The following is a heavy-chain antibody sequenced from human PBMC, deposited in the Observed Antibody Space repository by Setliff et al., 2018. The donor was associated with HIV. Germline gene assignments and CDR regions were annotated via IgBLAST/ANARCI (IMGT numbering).Heavy chain of an antibody. CDR3: ARRKIQLFLRDAFDI. CDR1: GGSISSSSYY. Sequence: PSETLSLTCTVSGGSISSSSYYWGWIRQPPGKGLEWIGSIYYSGSTYYNPSLKSRVTISVDTSKNQFSLKVNSVTAADTAVYYCARRKIQLFLRDAFDIWGQGTMVTVSS. D-gene: IGHD5-18*01. J-gene: IGHJ3*02. V-gene: IGHV4-39*07. CDR2: IYYSGST.